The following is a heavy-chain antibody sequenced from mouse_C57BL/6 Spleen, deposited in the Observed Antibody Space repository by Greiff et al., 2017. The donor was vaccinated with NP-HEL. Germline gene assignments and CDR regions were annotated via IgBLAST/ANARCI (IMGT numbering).Heavy chain of an antibody. CDR2: IDPNSGGT. J-gene: IGHJ1*03. CDR1: GYTFTSYW. Sequence: QVQLQQSGAELVKPGASVKLSCKASGYTFTSYWMHWVKQRPGRGLEWIGRIDPNSGGTKYNEKFKSKATLSVDKPSSTAYMQLSSLTSEDSAVYYCAKRALGRGDWYFDVWGTGTTVTVSS. CDR3: AKRALGRGDWYFDV. V-gene: IGHV1-72*01. D-gene: IGHD4-1*01.